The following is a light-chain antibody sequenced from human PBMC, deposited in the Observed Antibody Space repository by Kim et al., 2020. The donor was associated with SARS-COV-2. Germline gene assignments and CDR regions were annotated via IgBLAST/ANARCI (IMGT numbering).Light chain of an antibody. V-gene: IGLV2-11*01. CDR3: CSYAGSYTYV. CDR1: SSHVGGYNS. Sequence: QSVATTCTGTSSHVGGYNSVSWYQQPPGKAPKLIIYDVSKRPSGVPDRFSGSKSGNTASLTISGLQTEDETDYYCCSYAGSYTYVFGTGTKVTVL. J-gene: IGLJ1*01. CDR2: DVS.